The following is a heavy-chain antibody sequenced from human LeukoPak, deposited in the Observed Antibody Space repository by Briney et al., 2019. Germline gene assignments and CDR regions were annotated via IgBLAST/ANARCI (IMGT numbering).Heavy chain of an antibody. CDR3: ARGFSY. CDR1: GFTFSSFP. Sequence: GGSLRLSCSASGFTFSSFPMHWVRQAPGKGLEWVSYISSSSGIFYADSVKGRFTISRDNAKNSLYLQMNSLRAEDTAVYYCARGFSYWGQGTLVTVSS. J-gene: IGHJ4*02. V-gene: IGHV3-48*03. CDR2: ISSSSGI.